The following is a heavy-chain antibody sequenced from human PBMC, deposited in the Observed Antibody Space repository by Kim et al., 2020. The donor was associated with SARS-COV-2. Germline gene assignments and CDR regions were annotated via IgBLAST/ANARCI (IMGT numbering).Heavy chain of an antibody. CDR2: ISAYNGNT. V-gene: IGHV1-18*01. Sequence: ASVKVSCKASGYTFTSYGISWVRQAPGQGLEWMGWISAYNGNTNYAQKLQGRVTMTTDTSTSTAYMELRSLRSDDTAVYYCARDRSGSYADYYYGMDVWGQGTTVTVSS. CDR1: GYTFTSYG. D-gene: IGHD1-26*01. CDR3: ARDRSGSYADYYYGMDV. J-gene: IGHJ6*02.